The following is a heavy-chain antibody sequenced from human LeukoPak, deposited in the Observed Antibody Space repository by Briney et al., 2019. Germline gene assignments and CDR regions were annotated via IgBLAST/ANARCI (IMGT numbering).Heavy chain of an antibody. CDR1: GYTFTGYY. Sequence: ASVKVSCKASGYTFTGYYMHWVRQAPGQGLEWMGWINPNSGGTNYAQKFQGRVTMTRDTSISTAYMELSRLRSDDTAVYYCARPNCSSTSCYIHYFDYWGQGTLVTVPS. CDR2: INPNSGGT. D-gene: IGHD2-2*02. J-gene: IGHJ4*02. V-gene: IGHV1-2*02. CDR3: ARPNCSSTSCYIHYFDY.